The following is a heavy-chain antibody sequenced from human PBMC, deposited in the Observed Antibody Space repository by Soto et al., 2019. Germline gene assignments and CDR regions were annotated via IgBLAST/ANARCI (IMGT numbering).Heavy chain of an antibody. V-gene: IGHV3-23*01. Sequence: PGGSLRLSCAASGFTFSSYAMSWVRQAPGKGLGWVSAISGSGGSTYYADSVKGRFTISXXXXXXTXYXQXXXLRAXDTAVXYCAKGPRYSYGYYFDYWGQGTLVTVSS. CDR1: GFTFSSYA. CDR3: AKGPRYSYGYYFDY. D-gene: IGHD5-18*01. CDR2: ISGSGGST. J-gene: IGHJ4*02.